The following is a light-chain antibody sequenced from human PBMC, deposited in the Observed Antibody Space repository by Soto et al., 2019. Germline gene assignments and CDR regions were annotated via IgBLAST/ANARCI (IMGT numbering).Light chain of an antibody. CDR2: GAS. CDR3: QQYDNSPYT. CDR1: QSVSSSN. V-gene: IGKV3-20*01. J-gene: IGKJ2*01. Sequence: VLTQSPGTLSLSPGGRATLSCRASQSVSSSNLAWYQKKPGQAPRVLIYGASTRATGIPDRFSGSGSGTDFTLTISRLEPEDFAVYYWQQYDNSPYTFGQGTNLEIK.